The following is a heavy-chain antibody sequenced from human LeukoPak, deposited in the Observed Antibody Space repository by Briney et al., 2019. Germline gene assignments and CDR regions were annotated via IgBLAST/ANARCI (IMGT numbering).Heavy chain of an antibody. CDR1: GGSFSRYH. J-gene: IGHJ4*03. D-gene: IGHD5-24*01. CDR2: IDHRGDT. V-gene: IGHV4-34*01. Sequence: PSETLSLTCAVYGGSFSRYHWSGIRQSPGKGLEWIAEIDHRGDTNYNPSVKSRVTISVDTSKNQFSLRVRSLSAADTAVYYCARGATISETGYFDFWGQGTLVTVSS. CDR3: ARGATISETGYFDF.